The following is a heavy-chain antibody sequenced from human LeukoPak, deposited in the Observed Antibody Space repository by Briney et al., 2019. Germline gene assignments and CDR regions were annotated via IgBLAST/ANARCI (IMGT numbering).Heavy chain of an antibody. CDR2: ISAYNGNT. J-gene: IGHJ4*02. CDR3: ARDRGIAVAGPTQN. Sequence: GASVRVSCKASGYTFTSYGISWVRQAPGQGLEWMGWISAYNGNTNYAQKLQGRVTMTTDTSTSTAYMELRSLRSDDTAVYYCARDRGIAVAGPTQNWGQGTLVTVSS. D-gene: IGHD6-19*01. CDR1: GYTFTSYG. V-gene: IGHV1-18*01.